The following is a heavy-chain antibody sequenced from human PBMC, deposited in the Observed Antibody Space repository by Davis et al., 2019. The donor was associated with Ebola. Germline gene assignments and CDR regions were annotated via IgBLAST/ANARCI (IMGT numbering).Heavy chain of an antibody. CDR1: GGSISSGGYY. Sequence: PSETLSLTCTVSGGSISSGGYYWTWIRQHPGKGLEWIGYIYYSGTTYYNPSLESRVTISIETSKNQFSLQLNSVTAADTAVYYCASSVRYFGLWGRGTPVTVSS. D-gene: IGHD3-9*01. V-gene: IGHV4-31*03. J-gene: IGHJ2*01. CDR3: ASSVRYFGL. CDR2: IYYSGTT.